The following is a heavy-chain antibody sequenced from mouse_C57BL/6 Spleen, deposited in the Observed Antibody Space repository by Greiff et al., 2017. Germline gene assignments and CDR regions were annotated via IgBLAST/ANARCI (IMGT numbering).Heavy chain of an antibody. CDR3: ARLDSNPFAY. CDR2: ISSGSSTI. J-gene: IGHJ3*01. D-gene: IGHD2-5*01. V-gene: IGHV5-17*01. Sequence: EVHLVESGGGLVKPGGSLKLSCAASGFTFSDYGMHWVRQAPEKGLEWVAYISSGSSTIYYADTVKGRFTISRDNAKNTLFLQMTSLRSEDTAMYYCARLDSNPFAYWGQGTLVTVSA. CDR1: GFTFSDYG.